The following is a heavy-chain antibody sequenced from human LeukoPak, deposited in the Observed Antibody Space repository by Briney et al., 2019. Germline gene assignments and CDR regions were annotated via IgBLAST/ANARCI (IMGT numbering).Heavy chain of an antibody. J-gene: IGHJ6*03. CDR1: GGTFSSYA. CDR2: IIPIFGTA. CDR3: ARVVVPAAILGLDMASWQENYYYYMDV. Sequence: SSVKVSCKASGGTFSSYAISWVRQAPGQGLEWMGGIIPIFGTANYAQKFQGRVTITADESTSTAYMELSSLRSEDTAVYYCARVVVPAAILGLDMASWQENYYYYMDVWGKGTTVTVSS. D-gene: IGHD2-2*01. V-gene: IGHV1-69*01.